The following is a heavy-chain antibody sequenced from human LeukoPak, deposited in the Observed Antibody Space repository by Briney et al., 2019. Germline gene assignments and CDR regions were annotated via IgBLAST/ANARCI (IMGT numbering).Heavy chain of an antibody. Sequence: ASVKVFCKASGYTFTGYYLHWVRQAPGQGLEWMGWINPNGGGTYYAQKFQGRVTMTRDTSISTAYMELNILNTDDTAMYYCVALLLGYCSNASCYPFDYWGQGTLVTVSS. CDR1: GYTFTGYY. J-gene: IGHJ4*02. CDR2: INPNGGGT. CDR3: VALLLGYCSNASCYPFDY. V-gene: IGHV1-2*02. D-gene: IGHD2-2*01.